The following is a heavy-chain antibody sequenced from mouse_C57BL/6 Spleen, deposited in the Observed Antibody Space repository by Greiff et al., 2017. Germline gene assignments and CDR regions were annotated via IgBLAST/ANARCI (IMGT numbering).Heavy chain of an antibody. J-gene: IGHJ3*01. CDR3: ARITEDDLSYYGSSPAWFAY. V-gene: IGHV2-9-1*01. CDR2: MWTGGGT. Sequence: QVQLKESGPGLVAPSQSLSITCTVSGFSLTSYAISWVRQPPGKGLEWLGVMWTGGGTNYYSSLKSRLSLSKDNSKSQVVLKMNSLQTVDTARYYCARITEDDLSYYGSSPAWFAYWGQGTLVTVSA. D-gene: IGHD1-1*01. CDR1: GFSLTSYA.